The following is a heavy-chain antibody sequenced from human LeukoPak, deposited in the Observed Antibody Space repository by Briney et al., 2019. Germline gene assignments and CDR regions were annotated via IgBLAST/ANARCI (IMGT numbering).Heavy chain of an antibody. J-gene: IGHJ4*02. V-gene: IGHV3-48*03. Sequence: PGGSLRLSCAASGFTFSSYEMNWVRQAPGKGLEWVSYISSSGSTIYYADSVKGRFTISRDNAKNSLYLQMNSLRAEDTALYYCAKDPYSYGYRHFLSSFDYWGQGTLVTVSS. D-gene: IGHD5-18*01. CDR3: AKDPYSYGYRHFLSSFDY. CDR2: ISSSGSTI. CDR1: GFTFSSYE.